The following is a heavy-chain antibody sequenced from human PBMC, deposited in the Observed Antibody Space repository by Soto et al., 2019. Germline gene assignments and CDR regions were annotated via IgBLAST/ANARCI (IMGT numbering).Heavy chain of an antibody. Sequence: GEALKISCKGSGYSFPSEWIGLGRQMPGEGLEWVGIIYPADSDTRYSPSFGGEVTISADKSIRTAYLEWSSLKASDSGVYCCARIPHSATGYYGYPSGMDFWGQGTMVTVSS. D-gene: IGHD3-3*01. CDR1: GYSFPSEW. V-gene: IGHV5-51*01. J-gene: IGHJ6*02. CDR2: IYPADSDT. CDR3: ARIPHSATGYYGYPSGMDF.